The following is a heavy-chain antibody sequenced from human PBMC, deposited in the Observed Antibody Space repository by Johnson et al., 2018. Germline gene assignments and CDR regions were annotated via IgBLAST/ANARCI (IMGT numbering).Heavy chain of an antibody. CDR3: TRGTGFSYGYTDY. V-gene: IGHV3-49*05. CDR1: GFTFGDHA. D-gene: IGHD5-18*01. CDR2: IRSKPYGGTT. Sequence: VQLVQSGGGLVKPGRSXRLSCTASGFTFGDHAMSWFRQAPGKGLEWVGFIRSKPYGGTTEYAASVKARFTISRDDSKNVAYLHMNSLKTEDTGVYYCTRGTGFSYGYTDYWGQGTLVTVSS. J-gene: IGHJ4*02.